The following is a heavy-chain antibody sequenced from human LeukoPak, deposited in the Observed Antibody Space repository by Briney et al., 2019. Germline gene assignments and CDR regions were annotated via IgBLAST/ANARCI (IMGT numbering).Heavy chain of an antibody. D-gene: IGHD2-21*02. Sequence: KSSETLSLTCTVSGGSISSGSYYWSWIRQPAGKGLERIGRIYTSGSTNYNPSLKSRVTISVDTSKNQFSLKLSSVTAADTAVYYCAIVVVTAIHYFDYRGQGTLVTVSS. CDR2: IYTSGST. V-gene: IGHV4-61*02. J-gene: IGHJ4*02. CDR1: GGSISSGSYY. CDR3: AIVVVTAIHYFDY.